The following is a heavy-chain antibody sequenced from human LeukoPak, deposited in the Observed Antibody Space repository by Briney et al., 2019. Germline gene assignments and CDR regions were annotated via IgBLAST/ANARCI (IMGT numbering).Heavy chain of an antibody. D-gene: IGHD6-13*01. Sequence: GGSLSLSCALSYFTFSDYGMHWVGHAPGKGGEGVAFIRFDGGNELYGDSVKGRFTISRDDSQDTLYLQMNSLSAEDTAVYFCAKAGYSTSWYYLDFWGEGTLVTVSS. CDR1: YFTFSDYG. CDR3: AKAGYSTSWYYLDF. CDR2: IRFDGGNE. V-gene: IGHV3-30*02. J-gene: IGHJ4*02.